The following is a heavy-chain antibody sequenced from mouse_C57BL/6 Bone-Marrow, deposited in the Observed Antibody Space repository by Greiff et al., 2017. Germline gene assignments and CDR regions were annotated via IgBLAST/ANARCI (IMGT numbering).Heavy chain of an antibody. CDR1: GFSLTSYG. J-gene: IGHJ3*01. Sequence: VKLQESGPGLVQPSQSLSITCTVSGFSLTSYGVHWVRQSPGKGLAWLGVIWSGGSTDYNAAFISRLSISKDNSKSQVFFKMNSLQADDTAIYYCARKKENGYEGFAYWGQGTLVTVSA. CDR2: IWSGGST. D-gene: IGHD2-2*01. V-gene: IGHV2-2*01. CDR3: ARKKENGYEGFAY.